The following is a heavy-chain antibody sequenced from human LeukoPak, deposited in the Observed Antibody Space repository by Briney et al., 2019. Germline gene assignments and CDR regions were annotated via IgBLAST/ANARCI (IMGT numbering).Heavy chain of an antibody. Sequence: SETLSLTCGVSGDSISSSYWWSWVRQPPGKGLEWIGEIYHSESTNYNPTLKSRVTISVDKSKNQFSLKLSSVTAADTAVYYCARDGWFGELRYFQHWGQGTLVTVSS. V-gene: IGHV4-4*02. D-gene: IGHD3-10*01. J-gene: IGHJ1*01. CDR1: GDSISSSYW. CDR2: IYHSEST. CDR3: ARDGWFGELRYFQH.